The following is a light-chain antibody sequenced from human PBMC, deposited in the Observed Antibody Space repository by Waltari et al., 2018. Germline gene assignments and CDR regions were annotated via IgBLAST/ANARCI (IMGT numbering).Light chain of an antibody. J-gene: IGLJ2*01. CDR1: SSDVGGYDY. V-gene: IGLV2-8*01. Sequence: QSALTQPPSASGSPGQSVTISCTGTSSDVGGYDYVSWYQQPPGKAPKLMLYEITKRPSGVPNRFSGPRSGNTASLTVSGLRPEDEADYYCSSYAGSNRVIFGGGTKLTVL. CDR2: EIT. CDR3: SSYAGSNRVI.